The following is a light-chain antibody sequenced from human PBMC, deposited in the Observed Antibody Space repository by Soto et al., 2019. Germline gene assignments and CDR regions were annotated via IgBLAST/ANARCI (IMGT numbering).Light chain of an antibody. CDR3: CSYAGSSTWV. J-gene: IGLJ3*02. CDR2: EVS. Sequence: QSVLTQPASVSGSPGQSITISCTGTSSAVGSYNLVSWYQQHPGKAPKLMIYEVSKRPSGVSNRFSGSKSGNTASLTISGLQAEDEADYYCCSYAGSSTWVFGGGTKVTVL. V-gene: IGLV2-23*02. CDR1: SSAVGSYNL.